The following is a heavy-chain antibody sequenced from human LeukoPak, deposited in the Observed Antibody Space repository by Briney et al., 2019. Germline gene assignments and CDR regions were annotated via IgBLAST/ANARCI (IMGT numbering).Heavy chain of an antibody. D-gene: IGHD2-15*01. J-gene: IGHJ4*02. CDR3: AIAPYCSGGSCIDY. Sequence: SETLSLTCAVYGGSFSGYYWSWIRQPPGKGLEWIGEINHSGSTNYNPSLKSRVTISVDTSKNQFSLKLSSVTAADTAVYYCAIAPYCSGGSCIDYWGQGTLVTVSS. CDR1: GGSFSGYY. CDR2: INHSGST. V-gene: IGHV4-34*01.